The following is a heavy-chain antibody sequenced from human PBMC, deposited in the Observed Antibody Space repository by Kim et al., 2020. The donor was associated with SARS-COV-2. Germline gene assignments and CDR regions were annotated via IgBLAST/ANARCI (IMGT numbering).Heavy chain of an antibody. Sequence: EGSLRLSCAAPGFTFSDYYMSWIRQAPGKGLEWVSYISSSSSYTNYADSVKGRFTISRDNAKNSLYLQMNSLRAEDTAVYYCARDGVVPPRFDYWGQGTLVTVSS. J-gene: IGHJ4*02. CDR2: ISSSSSYT. CDR1: GFTFSDYY. D-gene: IGHD2-21*01. CDR3: ARDGVVPPRFDY. V-gene: IGHV3-11*06.